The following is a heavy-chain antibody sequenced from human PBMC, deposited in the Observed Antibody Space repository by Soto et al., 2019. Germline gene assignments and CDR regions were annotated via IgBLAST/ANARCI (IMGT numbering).Heavy chain of an antibody. CDR3: VRDLDGSGSYYTDY. D-gene: IGHD3-10*01. V-gene: IGHV1-18*01. CDR1: GYTFSIYG. J-gene: IGHJ4*02. Sequence: GASVKGSCKASGYTFSIYGINWVRQAPGQGLEWMGWTRPNNGNTKYAQNLQGRVTMTTDTSTSTAYMELRSLRPDDTAVYYCVRDLDGSGSYYTDYWGQGTLVTVSS. CDR2: TRPNNGNT.